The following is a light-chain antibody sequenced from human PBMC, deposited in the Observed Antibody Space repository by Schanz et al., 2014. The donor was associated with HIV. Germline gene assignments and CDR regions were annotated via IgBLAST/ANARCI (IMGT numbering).Light chain of an antibody. CDR1: SSDVGGYNY. CDR2: DVN. V-gene: IGLV2-14*01. J-gene: IGLJ3*02. CDR3: SSYIGTGTFEV. Sequence: QSALTQPASVSGSPGQSITISCTGTSSDVGGYNYVSWYQQHPGKPPKLMIYDVNNRPSGVSNRFSGSKSGNTASLTISGLQAEDEADYYCSSYIGTGTFEVFGGGTKLTVL.